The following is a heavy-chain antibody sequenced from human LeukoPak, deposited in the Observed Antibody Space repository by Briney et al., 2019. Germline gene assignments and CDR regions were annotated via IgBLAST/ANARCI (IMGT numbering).Heavy chain of an antibody. J-gene: IGHJ4*02. Sequence: GASVKVSCKASGYTFTSYYMHWVRQAPGQGLEWMGIINPSGGSTSYAQKFQGRVTMTRDTSTSTVYMELSSLRSEDTAVYYCARDADPTYYYDSSGYSISNYFDYWGQGTLVTVSS. CDR3: ARDADPTYYYDSSGYSISNYFDY. CDR1: GYTFTSYY. CDR2: INPSGGST. D-gene: IGHD3-22*01. V-gene: IGHV1-46*01.